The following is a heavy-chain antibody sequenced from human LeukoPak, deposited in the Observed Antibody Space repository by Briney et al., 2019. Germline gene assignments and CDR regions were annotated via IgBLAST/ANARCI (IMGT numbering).Heavy chain of an antibody. CDR2: VYYSGST. Sequence: SETLSFTCTVSGGSISSYYWSWIRQPPGKGLEWIGSVYYSGSTYYNPPLKSRVTISVDTSKNQFSLKLSSVTAADTAVYYCAIAGLETYYGKSYFDYWGQGTLVTVSS. CDR3: AIAGLETYYGKSYFDY. V-gene: IGHV4-59*05. CDR1: GGSISSYY. D-gene: IGHD3-10*01. J-gene: IGHJ4*02.